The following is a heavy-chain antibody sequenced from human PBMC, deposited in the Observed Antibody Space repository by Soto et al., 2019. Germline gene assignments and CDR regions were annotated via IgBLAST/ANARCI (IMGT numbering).Heavy chain of an antibody. D-gene: IGHD3-10*01. Sequence: QVQVVESGGGVVQPGKSLRLSCAASGFTFSSYGMHWVRQAPGKGLEWVALIYYDGSEKYYAESVKGRFTISRDNSKNTLYLQMNSLRVEDTAVYYCASGLGSGSYSPDVWVKGTTVTVSS. V-gene: IGHV3-33*03. J-gene: IGHJ6*04. CDR2: IYYDGSEK. CDR1: GFTFSSYG. CDR3: ASGLGSGSYSPDV.